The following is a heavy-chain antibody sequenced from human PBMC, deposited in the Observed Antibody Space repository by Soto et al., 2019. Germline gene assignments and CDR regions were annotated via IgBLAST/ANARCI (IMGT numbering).Heavy chain of an antibody. D-gene: IGHD5-12*01. CDR3: ARGRPRYGGYAFPESVY. CDR1: GGTFSNYA. V-gene: IGHV1-69*12. Sequence: QVQLVQSWAEAKKPGSSVKVSCKASGGTFSNYAISWVRQAPGQGLEWMGGIIPIFGTANYAQKFQGRVTITADESTSTAYMELSSLRSEDTAVYSCARGRPRYGGYAFPESVYWGQGTLVTVSS. CDR2: IIPIFGTA. J-gene: IGHJ4*02.